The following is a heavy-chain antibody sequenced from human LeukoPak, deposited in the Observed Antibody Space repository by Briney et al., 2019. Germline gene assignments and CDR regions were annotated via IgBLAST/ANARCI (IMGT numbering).Heavy chain of an antibody. J-gene: IGHJ6*03. Sequence: ASVKVSCKASGYTFTGYYMHWVRQAPGQGLEWMGWNNPNSGGTNYAQKFQGRVTMTRDTSISTAYMELSRLRSDDTAVYYCATRSASIAAASPRAPIYYYYMDVWGKGTTVTVSS. D-gene: IGHD6-13*01. CDR3: ATRSASIAAASPRAPIYYYYMDV. CDR1: GYTFTGYY. V-gene: IGHV1-2*02. CDR2: NNPNSGGT.